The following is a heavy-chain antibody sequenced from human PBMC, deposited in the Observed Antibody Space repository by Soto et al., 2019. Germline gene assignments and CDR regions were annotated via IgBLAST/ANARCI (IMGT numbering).Heavy chain of an antibody. CDR1: GFTFSSYG. J-gene: IGHJ4*02. D-gene: IGHD4-17*01. CDR3: ARALRDYGDYPLDY. CDR2: IWYDGSNK. V-gene: IGHV3-33*01. Sequence: QVQLVESGGGVVQPGRSLRLSCAASGFTFSSYGMHWVRQAPGKGLEWVAVIWYDGSNKYYADSVKGRFTISRDNSKNTLYLQMNSLRAEVTAVYYCARALRDYGDYPLDYCGQGTLVTVPS.